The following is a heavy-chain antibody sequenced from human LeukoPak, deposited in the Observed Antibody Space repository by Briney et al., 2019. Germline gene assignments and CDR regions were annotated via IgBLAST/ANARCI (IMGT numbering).Heavy chain of an antibody. D-gene: IGHD4-17*01. CDR1: NYSISNSLY. J-gene: IGHJ6*03. V-gene: IGHV4-38-2*02. Sequence: PSETLSLTCSGSNYSISNSLYWGWLRQPPGKGLEWIGRIYRSESTFYNPSLKSRVTISLDTSKNQFSLKLSSVTDADTAVYFCARGTYGYYMDVWGKGTTVTVSS. CDR2: IYRSEST. CDR3: ARGTYGYYMDV.